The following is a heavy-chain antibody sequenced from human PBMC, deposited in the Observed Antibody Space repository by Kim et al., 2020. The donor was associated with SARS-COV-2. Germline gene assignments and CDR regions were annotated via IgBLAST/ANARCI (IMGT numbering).Heavy chain of an antibody. CDR3: ATSNICGGDCYFEL. V-gene: IGHV3-53*01. CDR2: VYAGGNT. D-gene: IGHD2-21*02. J-gene: IGHJ4*02. CDR1: GFLVSAKY. Sequence: GGSLRLSCAASGFLVSAKYMSWVRQAPGKGPEWVSVVYAGGNTYYADSVKGRFSISRDSSKNTLYLQMNSLRAEDTAVYFCATSNICGGDCYFELWGQGTLVTVAS.